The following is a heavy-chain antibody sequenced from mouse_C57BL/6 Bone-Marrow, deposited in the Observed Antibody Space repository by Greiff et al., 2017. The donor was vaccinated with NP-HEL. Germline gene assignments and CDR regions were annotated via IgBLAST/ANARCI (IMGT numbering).Heavy chain of an antibody. Sequence: LVESGAELARPGASVKLSCKASGYTFTSYGISWVKQRTGQGLEWIGEIYPRSGNTYYNEKFKGKATLTADKSSSTAYMELRSLTSEDSAVYFCASGYGSTPYWGQGTTLTVSS. CDR2: IYPRSGNT. V-gene: IGHV1-81*01. J-gene: IGHJ2*01. CDR1: GYTFTSYG. D-gene: IGHD1-1*01. CDR3: ASGYGSTPY.